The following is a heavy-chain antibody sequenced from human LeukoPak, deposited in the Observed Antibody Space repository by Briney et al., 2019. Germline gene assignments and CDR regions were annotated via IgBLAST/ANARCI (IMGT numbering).Heavy chain of an antibody. CDR1: GYTFTSYY. D-gene: IGHD6-19*01. CDR2: INPSDGST. CDR3: ARRAVAGHYYYYMDV. V-gene: IGHV1-46*01. J-gene: IGHJ6*03. Sequence: ASVKVSCKASGYTFTSYYMHWVRQAPGQGLEWMGIINPSDGSTSYAQKFQGRVTMTRDTSTSTVYMELRSLRSEDTAVYYCARRAVAGHYYYYMDVWGKGTTVTVSS.